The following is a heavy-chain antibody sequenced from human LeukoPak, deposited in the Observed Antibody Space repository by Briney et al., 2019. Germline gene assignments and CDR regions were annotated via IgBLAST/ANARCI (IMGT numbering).Heavy chain of an antibody. D-gene: IGHD5-24*01. Sequence: GASVKVSCKASGYTFTSYGISWVRQAPGQGLEWMGWISAYNGNTNYAQKLQGRVTMTRDTSTSTVYMELSSLRSEDTAVYYCARDIDREIQYMVGYWGQGTLVTVSS. V-gene: IGHV1-18*01. CDR2: ISAYNGNT. CDR1: GYTFTSYG. CDR3: ARDIDREIQYMVGY. J-gene: IGHJ4*02.